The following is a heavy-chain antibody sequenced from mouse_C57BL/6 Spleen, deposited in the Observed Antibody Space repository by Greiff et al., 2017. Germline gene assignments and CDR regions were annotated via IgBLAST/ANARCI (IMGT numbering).Heavy chain of an antibody. J-gene: IGHJ2*01. Sequence: EVHLVESGPGLVKPSQSLSLTCSVTGYSITSGYYWNWIRQFPGNKLEWMGYISYDGSNNYNPSLKNRISITRDTSKNQFFLKLNSVTTEDTATYYCARSELGPFDSGGQGTTLTVSS. CDR2: ISYDGSN. CDR1: GYSITSGYY. V-gene: IGHV3-6*01. D-gene: IGHD4-1*01. CDR3: ARSELGPFDS.